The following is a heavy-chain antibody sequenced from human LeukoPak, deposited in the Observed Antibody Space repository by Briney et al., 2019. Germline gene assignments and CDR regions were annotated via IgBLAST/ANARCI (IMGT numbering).Heavy chain of an antibody. CDR2: FDPEDGET. CDR3: ATERFTKDSSGYYYFDY. CDR1: GYTLTELS. Sequence: ASVKVSCKVSGYTLTELSMHWVRQAPGKGLEWMGGFDPEDGETIYAQKFRGRVTMTEDRSTDTAYMELASVRSTDRPGYYCATERFTKDSSGYYYFDYWGQGTLVTVSS. V-gene: IGHV1-24*01. J-gene: IGHJ4*02. D-gene: IGHD3-22*01.